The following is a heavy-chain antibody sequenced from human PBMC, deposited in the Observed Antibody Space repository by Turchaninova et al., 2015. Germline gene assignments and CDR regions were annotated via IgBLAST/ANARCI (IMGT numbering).Heavy chain of an antibody. CDR2: IYPGDSET. J-gene: IGHJ3*02. Sequence: RISCKGSEYSFTNYWIGWVRQWSGKGLELVGVIYPGDSETIYSPSFQGQVTMSAAKSISTADLQWSSLKASDTAMYYCARLMVQPGMVPLKSNGLAAFDIWGQGTMVIVSS. D-gene: IGHD2-8*01. CDR1: EYSFTNYW. V-gene: IGHV5-51*01. CDR3: ARLMVQPGMVPLKSNGLAAFDI.